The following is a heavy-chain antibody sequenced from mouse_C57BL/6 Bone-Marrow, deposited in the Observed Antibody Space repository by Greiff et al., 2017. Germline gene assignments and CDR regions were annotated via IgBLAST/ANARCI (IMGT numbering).Heavy chain of an antibody. CDR1: GYTFTSYW. V-gene: IGHV1-55*01. Sequence: VQLQQPGAELVKPGASVKMSCKASGYTFTSYWITWVKQRPVQGLEWIGDIYPGSGSTNYNEKFKSKATLTVDTSSSTAYMQLSSLTSEDSAVYYCARWGLRRRYFDYWGQGTTLTVSS. CDR3: ARWGLRRRYFDY. CDR2: IYPGSGST. J-gene: IGHJ2*01. D-gene: IGHD2-4*01.